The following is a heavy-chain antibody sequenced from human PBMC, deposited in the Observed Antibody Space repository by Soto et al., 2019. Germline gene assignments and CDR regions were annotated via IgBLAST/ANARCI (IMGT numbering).Heavy chain of an antibody. V-gene: IGHV3-15*01. CDR3: TTDLNGGFDY. Sequence: EVQLVESGGGFVKPGGSLSISCAASGFGFSNAWMSWVRQAPVKGLEWVGRIKSETVGETTDYVAPVKGRFTISRDDSKNTLYLQMNSLKSEDAAVYYCTTDLNGGFDYWGRGTLVTVSS. CDR1: GFGFSNAW. D-gene: IGHD2-8*01. CDR2: IKSETVGETT. J-gene: IGHJ4*02.